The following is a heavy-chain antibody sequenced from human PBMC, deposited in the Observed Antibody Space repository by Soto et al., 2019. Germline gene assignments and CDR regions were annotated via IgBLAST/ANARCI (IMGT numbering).Heavy chain of an antibody. Sequence: SETMSLTCTVSGDSMTNSYWSWIRLLPEKGLEWVGYIYYSGSTSYNPSLRRRVIMSVDTSKRQFSLQLKSVTAADTAIYYCARTVLGPDILADQFVDYYYYMDVWGQGTTVTVSS. D-gene: IGHD3-9*01. CDR1: GDSMTNSY. J-gene: IGHJ6*03. CDR2: IYYSGST. CDR3: ARTVLGPDILADQFVDYYYYMDV. V-gene: IGHV4-59*08.